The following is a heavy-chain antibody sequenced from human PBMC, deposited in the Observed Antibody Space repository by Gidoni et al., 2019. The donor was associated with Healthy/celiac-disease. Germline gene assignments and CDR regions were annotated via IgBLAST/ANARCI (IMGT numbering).Heavy chain of an antibody. CDR3: ARKCSGGSCYYFDY. J-gene: IGHJ4*02. CDR1: GFAFDVYG. CDR2: INWKGGST. D-gene: IGHD2-15*01. V-gene: IGHV3-20*04. Sequence: EVQLVESGGGVLRHGGSLRRSCAASGFAFDVYGMSWGRHAPGKGWELVVGINWKGGSTGYAASVKGRFTITRDNAKHSLYLQMNSLRAEDTALYYCARKCSGGSCYYFDYWGQGTLVTVSS.